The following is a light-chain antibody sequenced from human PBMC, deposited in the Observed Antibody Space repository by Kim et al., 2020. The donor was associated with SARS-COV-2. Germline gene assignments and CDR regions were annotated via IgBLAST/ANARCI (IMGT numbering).Light chain of an antibody. Sequence: EIVMTQSPATLSVSPGERATLSCRASQSVNNNLAWYQQRPGQAPRLLIYGASTRATDISARFSGSGSGTEFTLTIRSLQSEDLAVYYCQQYNDWPLLTFGGGTKVDIK. V-gene: IGKV3-15*01. J-gene: IGKJ4*01. CDR2: GAS. CDR3: QQYNDWPLLT. CDR1: QSVNNN.